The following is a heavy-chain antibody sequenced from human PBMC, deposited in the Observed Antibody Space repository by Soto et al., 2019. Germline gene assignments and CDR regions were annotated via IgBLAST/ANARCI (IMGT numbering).Heavy chain of an antibody. D-gene: IGHD2-21*01. CDR2: MNPNSGNT. V-gene: IGHV1-8*01. CDR3: ASQCGGGSCYNY. J-gene: IGHJ4*02. CDR1: GYTFSSYD. Sequence: QVQLVQSGAEVKKPGASVKVSCKASGYTFSSYDINWVRQATGQGLEWMGWMNPNSGNTGYAQKFQGRVTMPRDTSITTAYMELGSLTSDDTALYFCASQCGGGSCYNYWGQGTQVTVSS.